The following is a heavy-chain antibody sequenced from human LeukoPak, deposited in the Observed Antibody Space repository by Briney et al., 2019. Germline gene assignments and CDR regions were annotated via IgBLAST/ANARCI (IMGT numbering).Heavy chain of an antibody. CDR2: VSYDGSYK. D-gene: IGHD1-26*01. V-gene: IGHV3-30*04. CDR3: AKRLMGTRTYYYFDS. Sequence: PGGSLRLSCAASGFTFRNYAIHWVRQAPGKGLEWVAVVSYDGSYKDYADSVKGRFTVSRDNSKNILYLQMINLRAEDTAVYYCAKRLMGTRTYYYFDSWGQGTLVTVSS. CDR1: GFTFRNYA. J-gene: IGHJ4*02.